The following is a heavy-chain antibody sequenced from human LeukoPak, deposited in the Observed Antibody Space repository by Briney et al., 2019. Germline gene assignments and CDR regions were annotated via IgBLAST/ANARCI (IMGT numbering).Heavy chain of an antibody. J-gene: IGHJ4*02. V-gene: IGHV3-30-3*01. CDR2: ISLDGSNK. Sequence: GGSLRLSCAASRFTFSSYAMHWVRQAPGKGLEWVALISLDGSNKYYADSVEGRFTISRDNSKNTLYLQMNSLRAEDTAVYYCARLSGGWGYFDYWGQGTLVTVSS. CDR3: ARLSGGWGYFDY. D-gene: IGHD1-26*01. CDR1: RFTFSSYA.